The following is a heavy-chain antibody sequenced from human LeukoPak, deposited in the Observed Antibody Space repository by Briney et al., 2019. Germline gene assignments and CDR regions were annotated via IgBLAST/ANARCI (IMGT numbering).Heavy chain of an antibody. J-gene: IGHJ5*02. Sequence: SETLSLTCTVSGGSISSSSYYWGWIRQPPGKGLEWIGSIYYSGSTYYNPSLKSRVTISVDTSKNQFSLKLSSVTAADTAVYYCARGIAAAGYDWLDPWGQGTLVTVSS. CDR2: IYYSGST. D-gene: IGHD6-13*01. V-gene: IGHV4-39*07. CDR1: GGSISSSSYY. CDR3: ARGIAAAGYDWLDP.